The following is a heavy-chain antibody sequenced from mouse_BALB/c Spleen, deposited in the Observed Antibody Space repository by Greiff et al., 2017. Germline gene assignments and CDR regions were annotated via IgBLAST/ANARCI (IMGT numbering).Heavy chain of an antibody. CDR1: GYSITSGYY. V-gene: IGHV3-6*02. J-gene: IGHJ2*01. CDR2: ISYDGSN. Sequence: EVKLQESGPGLVKPSQSLSLTCSVTGYSITSGYYWNWIRQFPGNKLEWMGYISYDGSNNYNPSLKNRISITRDTSKNQFFLKLNPVTTEDTATYYCAREDSWGQGTTLTVSS. CDR3: AREDS.